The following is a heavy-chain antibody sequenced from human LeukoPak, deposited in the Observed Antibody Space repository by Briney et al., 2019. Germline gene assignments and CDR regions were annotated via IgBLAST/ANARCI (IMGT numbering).Heavy chain of an antibody. V-gene: IGHV3-30*02. J-gene: IGHJ4*02. Sequence: RGSLRLSCAASGFTFSSYGMHWVRQAPGKGLEWMSFIRYDGSNKYYADSVKGRFTISRDNSKNTLYLQMNSLRAEDTAVYYCAKGYSYGFVYWGQGTLVTVSS. CDR3: AKGYSYGFVY. D-gene: IGHD5-18*01. CDR1: GFTFSSYG. CDR2: IRYDGSNK.